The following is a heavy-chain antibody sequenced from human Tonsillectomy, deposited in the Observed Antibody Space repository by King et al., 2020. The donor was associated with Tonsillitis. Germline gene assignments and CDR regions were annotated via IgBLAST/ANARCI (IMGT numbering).Heavy chain of an antibody. D-gene: IGHD6-13*01. CDR3: ARLPRAAAGTDY. Sequence: QLVQSGAEVRKPGESLKISCKGSGYKFTSNWIGWVRQMPGKGLEWMGVIYPGDSETTYSPSFQGQVTISADKSTNTAYLQWSDLKTSDTAMYYCARLPRAAAGTDYWGQGTPVTVSS. V-gene: IGHV5-51*01. J-gene: IGHJ4*02. CDR2: IYPGDSET. CDR1: GYKFTSNW.